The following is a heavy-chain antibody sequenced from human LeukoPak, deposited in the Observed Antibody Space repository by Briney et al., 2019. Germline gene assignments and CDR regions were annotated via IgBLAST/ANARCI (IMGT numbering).Heavy chain of an antibody. CDR1: GGSFSGYY. J-gene: IGHJ4*02. CDR2: INHSGST. CDR3: ARVSRYDILTGYPLNYFDY. D-gene: IGHD3-9*01. Sequence: SETLSLTCAVYGGSFSGYYWSWIRQPPGKGLEWIGEINHSGSTNYNPSLKSRVTISVDTSKNQFSLKLSSVTAAETAVYYCARVSRYDILTGYPLNYFDYWGQGTLVTVSS. V-gene: IGHV4-34*01.